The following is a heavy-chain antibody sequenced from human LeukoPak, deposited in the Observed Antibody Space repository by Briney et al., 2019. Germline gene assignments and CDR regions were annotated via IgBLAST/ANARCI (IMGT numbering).Heavy chain of an antibody. CDR1: GFTFSSYA. D-gene: IGHD3-16*01. CDR3: ASQDQIWGAFDI. V-gene: IGHV3-30*04. CDR2: ISYDGSNK. J-gene: IGHJ3*02. Sequence: PGGSLRLSCAASGFTFSSYAMHWVRQAPGKGLEWVAVISYDGSNKYYADSVKGRFTISRDNSKNTLYLQMNSLRAEDTAVYYCASQDQIWGAFDIWGQGTMVTVSS.